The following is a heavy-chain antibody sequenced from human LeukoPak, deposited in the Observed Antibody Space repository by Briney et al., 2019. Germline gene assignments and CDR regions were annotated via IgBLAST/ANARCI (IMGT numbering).Heavy chain of an antibody. CDR1: GGSISSYY. CDR3: AREAPLEYSSSDQLDY. CDR2: IYYSGST. Sequence: SETLSLTCTVSGGSISSYYWSWIRQPPGKGLEWIGSIYYSGSTYYNPSLKSRVTISVDTSKNQFSLKLSSVTAADTAVYYCAREAPLEYSSSDQLDYWGQGTLVTVSS. V-gene: IGHV4-59*12. D-gene: IGHD6-6*01. J-gene: IGHJ4*02.